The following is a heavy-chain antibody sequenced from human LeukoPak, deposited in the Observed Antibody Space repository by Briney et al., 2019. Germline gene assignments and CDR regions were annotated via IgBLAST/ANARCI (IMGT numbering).Heavy chain of an antibody. CDR1: GGSISSGGYS. Sequence: SQTLSLTCAVSGGSISSGGYSWSCIRQPPGKGLEWIGYIYHSGSTYYNPSLKSRVTISVDRSKNQFSLKLSSVTAADTAVYYCARGLTIGAFDIWGQGTMVTVSS. D-gene: IGHD3-9*01. CDR3: ARGLTIGAFDI. V-gene: IGHV4-30-2*01. CDR2: IYHSGST. J-gene: IGHJ3*02.